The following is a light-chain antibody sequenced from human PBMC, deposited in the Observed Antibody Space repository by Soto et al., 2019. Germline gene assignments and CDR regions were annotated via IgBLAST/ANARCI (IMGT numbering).Light chain of an antibody. CDR2: SD. CDR3: AAWDDSLHGVV. V-gene: IGLV1-44*01. CDR1: SSNIGANT. Sequence: QAVVTQPPSASGTPGQMVTISCSGSSSNIGANTVNWYQQFPGTAPKLLIYSDKRPSGVPDRFSGSKSGTSASLAISGLQSEDEADYYCAAWDDSLHGVVFGGGTKLTVL. J-gene: IGLJ2*01.